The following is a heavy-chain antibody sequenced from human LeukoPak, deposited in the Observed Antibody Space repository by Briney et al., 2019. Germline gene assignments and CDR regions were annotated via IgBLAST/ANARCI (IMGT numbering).Heavy chain of an antibody. V-gene: IGHV4-39*07. J-gene: IGHJ4*02. Sequence: SETLSLTCTVSGGSISSSSYYWGWIRQPPGKGLEWIGSIYYSGNTYYNPSLKSRVTISVDTSKNQFSLKLSSVTAADTAVYYCARTLAGFLEWLSTGYFDYWGQGTLVTVSS. CDR3: ARTLAGFLEWLSTGYFDY. CDR2: IYYSGNT. CDR1: GGSISSSSYY. D-gene: IGHD3-3*01.